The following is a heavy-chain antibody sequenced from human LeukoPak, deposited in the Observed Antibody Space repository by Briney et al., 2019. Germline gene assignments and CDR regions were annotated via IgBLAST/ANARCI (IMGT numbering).Heavy chain of an antibody. CDR3: AKGGYTGYDFYWFFDL. Sequence: PGGSLRLSCAASGFTFSSYWMHWVRQAPGKGLVWVSRINSDGSSTSYADSVKGRFTISRDNAKNTLYLQMNSLRAEDTAVYYCAKGGYTGYDFYWFFDLWGRGTLVTVSS. D-gene: IGHD5-12*01. CDR2: INSDGSST. V-gene: IGHV3-74*01. CDR1: GFTFSSYW. J-gene: IGHJ2*01.